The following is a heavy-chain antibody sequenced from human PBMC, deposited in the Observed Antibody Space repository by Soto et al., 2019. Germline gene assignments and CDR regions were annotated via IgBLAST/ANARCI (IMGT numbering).Heavy chain of an antibody. CDR3: ARDTPTVAPYYYYRLDV. V-gene: IGHV1-69*06. D-gene: IGHD2-15*01. J-gene: IGHJ6*02. CDR1: GGTFSSYA. CDR2: IIPIFGTA. Sequence: GASVKVSCKASGGTFSSYAISWVRQAPGQGLEWMGGIIPIFGTANYAQKFQGRVTITADKSTSTAYMELSSLRSEDTAVYYCARDTPTVAPYYYYRLDVWCHGITVTVSS.